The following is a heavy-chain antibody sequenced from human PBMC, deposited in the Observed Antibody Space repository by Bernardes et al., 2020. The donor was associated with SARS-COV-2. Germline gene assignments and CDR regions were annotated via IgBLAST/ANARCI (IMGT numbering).Heavy chain of an antibody. CDR2: ISRVSGQT. D-gene: IGHD3-10*01. CDR3: ARLFMVRGVPNWFDP. Sequence: GGSLRLSCAASGFTFSDYSMSWVRQAPGKGLEWVSSISRVSGQTYYADSVKGRFTISRDNANNSLSLQMNSLRGEDTAVYYCARLFMVRGVPNWFDPWGQGTLVTVSS. CDR1: GFTFSDYS. J-gene: IGHJ5*02. V-gene: IGHV3-21*01.